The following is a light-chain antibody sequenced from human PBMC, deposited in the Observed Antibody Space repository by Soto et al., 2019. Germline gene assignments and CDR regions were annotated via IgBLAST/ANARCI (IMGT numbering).Light chain of an antibody. Sequence: DIQMTQSPSSLSASAGDRVTITCRASQSISGYLNWYQQKPGKAPKLLIYAASNLQSGVPSRFSGSGTGTDFTLTISSLQPADFATYYCQQSYTTLGTFGQGTKVEMK. V-gene: IGKV1-39*01. CDR3: QQSYTTLGT. CDR1: QSISGY. J-gene: IGKJ1*01. CDR2: AAS.